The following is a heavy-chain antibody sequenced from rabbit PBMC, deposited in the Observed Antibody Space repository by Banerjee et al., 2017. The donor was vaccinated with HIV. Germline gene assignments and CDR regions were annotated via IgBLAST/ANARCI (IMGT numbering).Heavy chain of an antibody. Sequence: QSLEESGGDLVKPGASLTPICTASGFFFSSSYYMCWVRQAPGKGLEWIACIYAGCSGGACYASWAKGQFPISKTSSTTLTMRMPSLKTADAATYFSAIADAGYAGYGYAPYYFYLWGPGTLVTVS. D-gene: IGHD6-1*01. CDR1: GFFFSSSYY. J-gene: IGHJ4*01. V-gene: IGHV1S40*01. CDR2: IYAGCSGGA. CDR3: AIADAGYAGYGYAPYYFYL.